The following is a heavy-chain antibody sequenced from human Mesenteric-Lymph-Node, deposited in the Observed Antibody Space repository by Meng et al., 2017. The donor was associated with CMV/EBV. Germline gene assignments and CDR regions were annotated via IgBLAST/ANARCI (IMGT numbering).Heavy chain of an antibody. CDR2: IYWDDDK. D-gene: IGHD6-13*01. J-gene: IGHJ4*02. Sequence: QITLKESGPTLVKPRQALSMTCPFSGFSPSTSGGGVGWISQPPGKALEWLALIYWDDDKRYSPSLKSRLTITKDTSKNQVVLTMTNMDPVDTATYYCAHSSGIAAAGPFYFDYWGQGTLVTVSS. CDR3: AHSSGIAAAGPFYFDY. V-gene: IGHV2-5*02. CDR1: GFSPSTSGGG.